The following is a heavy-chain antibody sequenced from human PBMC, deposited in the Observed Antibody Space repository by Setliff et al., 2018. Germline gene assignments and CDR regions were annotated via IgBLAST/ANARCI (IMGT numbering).Heavy chain of an antibody. CDR2: IYDSGSS. CDR1: GGSVSNSGFF. J-gene: IGHJ5*02. D-gene: IGHD2-15*01. Sequence: SETLSLTCTVSGGSVSNSGFFWGWRRQAPGKGLEWIGNIYDSGSSNYNASLKSRLIITRDTSKNQISLKLTSVTAAATAVYSCGRGFSRIEGWGNWFDPWGQGILVTVSS. V-gene: IGHV4-39*01. CDR3: GRGFSRIEGWGNWFDP.